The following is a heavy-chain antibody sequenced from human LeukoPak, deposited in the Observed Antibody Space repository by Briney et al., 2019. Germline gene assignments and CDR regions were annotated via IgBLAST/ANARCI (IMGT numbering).Heavy chain of an antibody. V-gene: IGHV3-48*01. J-gene: IGHJ4*02. CDR3: ARDAEYSSSRFLDY. Sequence: GGSLRLSCAASGFSFSTYNMNWVRQAPGKGLEWVSDISSSSSIINYADSVKGRFTISRDNAKNSLYLQMNSLRAEDTALYYCARDAEYSSSRFLDYWGQGTLVTVSS. CDR1: GFSFSTYN. D-gene: IGHD6-6*01. CDR2: ISSSSSII.